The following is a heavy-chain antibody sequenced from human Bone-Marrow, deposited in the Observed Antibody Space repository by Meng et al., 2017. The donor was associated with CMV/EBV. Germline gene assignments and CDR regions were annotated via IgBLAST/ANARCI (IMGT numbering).Heavy chain of an antibody. Sequence: GESLKIPCAASGFTFNTYAMSWVRQAPGKGLLWVSRIDSDGSSTSCAVSVKGRFTLSRDNAKNMLYLQMNRLRAEHTAVYYCARAVGYSYGLLNDYYYYDMDVWGQGTTVTVSS. V-gene: IGHV3-74*01. CDR1: GFTFNTYA. J-gene: IGHJ6*02. D-gene: IGHD5-18*01. CDR3: ARAVGYSYGLLNDYYYYDMDV. CDR2: IDSDGSST.